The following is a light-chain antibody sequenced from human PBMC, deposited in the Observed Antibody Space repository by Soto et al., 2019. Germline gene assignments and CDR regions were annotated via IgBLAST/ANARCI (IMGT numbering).Light chain of an antibody. CDR3: SSYTSSTNIV. Sequence: QSVLTHPASVSWSPGHSITIACTGTSSDVGAYNSVAWYQHNPGKAPKLMIYDVSNRPSGVSSRFSGSKSANTASLSISGLQADEEADYYCSSYTSSTNIVFGTGTKVTVL. CDR1: SSDVGAYNS. V-gene: IGLV2-14*01. CDR2: DVS. J-gene: IGLJ1*01.